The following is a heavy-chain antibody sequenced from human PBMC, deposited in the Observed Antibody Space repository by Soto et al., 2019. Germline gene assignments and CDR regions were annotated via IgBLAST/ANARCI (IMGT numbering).Heavy chain of an antibody. CDR2: IIPIFGTA. CDR1: GGTFISYS. Sequence: ASVKVSCKASGGTFISYSISWVRQAPGQGLEWMGGIIPIFGTANYAQKFQGRVTITADESTSTAYMELCSLRSEDTAVYYCAIEYSSSPPYYPIGYWGQGTLVTVSS. D-gene: IGHD6-6*01. J-gene: IGHJ4*02. CDR3: AIEYSSSPPYYPIGY. V-gene: IGHV1-69*13.